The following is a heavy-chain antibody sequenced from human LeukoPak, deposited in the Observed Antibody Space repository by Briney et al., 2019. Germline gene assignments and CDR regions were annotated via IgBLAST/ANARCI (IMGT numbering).Heavy chain of an antibody. J-gene: IGHJ4*02. D-gene: IGHD6-19*01. CDR1: GGSFSGYY. CDR2: INHSGST. CDR3: ATLLNRVVAGTAGD. Sequence: SETLSLTCAVYGGSFSGYYWSWIRQPPGKGLEWIGEINHSGSTNYNPSLKSRVTISVDTSKNQFSLKLSSVTAADTAVYYCATLLNRVVAGTAGDWGQGTLVTVSS. V-gene: IGHV4-34*01.